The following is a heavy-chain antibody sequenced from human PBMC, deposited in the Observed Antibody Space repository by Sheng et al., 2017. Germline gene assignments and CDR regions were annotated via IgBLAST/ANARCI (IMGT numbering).Heavy chain of an antibody. V-gene: IGHV5-51*01. J-gene: IGHJ6*02. CDR3: ATLTQPAAIGRTAYYYYGMDV. CDR2: IYPGDSDT. D-gene: IGHD2-2*01. CDR1: GYSFTSYW. Sequence: GAEVKKPGESLKISCKGSGYSFTSYWIGWVRQMPGKGLEWMGIIYPGDSDTRYSPSFQGQVTISADKSISTAYLQWSSLKASDTAMYYCATLTQPAAIGRTAYYYYGMDVWDQGP.